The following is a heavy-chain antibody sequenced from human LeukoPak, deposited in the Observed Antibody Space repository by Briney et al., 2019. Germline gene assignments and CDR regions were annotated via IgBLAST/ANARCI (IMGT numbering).Heavy chain of an antibody. CDR1: GFTFSSYA. V-gene: IGHV3-30-3*01. CDR2: ISYDGSNK. CDR3: ASQGGLLWFGELSGGMDV. J-gene: IGHJ6*02. Sequence: PGRSLRLSCAVSGFTFSSYAMNWVRQAPGKGLEWVAFISYDGSNKYYADSVKGRFTISRDNSKNTLYLQMNSLRAEDTAVYYCASQGGLLWFGELSGGMDVWGQGTTVTVSS. D-gene: IGHD3-10*01.